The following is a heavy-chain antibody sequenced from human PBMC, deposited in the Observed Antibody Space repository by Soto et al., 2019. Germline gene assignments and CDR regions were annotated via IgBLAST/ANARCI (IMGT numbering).Heavy chain of an antibody. CDR2: IYSTGSS. J-gene: IGHJ5*02. D-gene: IGHD4-4*01. CDR1: GGSISSGNYY. Sequence: SETLSLTCTVSGGSISSGNYYWSWIRQSPGKGLEWIGYIYSTGSSYYNPSLRSRVSMSVDTSKNQFSLNLSSVTAADTAVYFCATDGIQLRLSGQDRFDPWGQGTLVTVSS. CDR3: ATDGIQLRLSGQDRFDP. V-gene: IGHV4-30-4*01.